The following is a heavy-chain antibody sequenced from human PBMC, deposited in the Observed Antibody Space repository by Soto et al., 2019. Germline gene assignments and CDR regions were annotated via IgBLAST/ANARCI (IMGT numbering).Heavy chain of an antibody. J-gene: IGHJ3*02. V-gene: IGHV2-5*02. CDR1: GFSLSTSGVG. CDR2: IYWDDDK. Sequence: QITLKESGPTLVKPTQTLTLTCTFSGFSLSTSGVGVGWIRQPPGKALEWLALIYWDDDKPYSPSLKSRLTITKDTSKNQVVLTVTNMDPVDTATYFCAHRPNYDYFWGSYSGAFDIWGQGTMVTVSS. CDR3: AHRPNYDYFWGSYSGAFDI. D-gene: IGHD3-16*01.